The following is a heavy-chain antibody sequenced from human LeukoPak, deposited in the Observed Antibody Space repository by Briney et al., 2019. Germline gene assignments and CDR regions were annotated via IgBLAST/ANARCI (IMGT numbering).Heavy chain of an antibody. CDR3: ARGALLRYFDWLLPDNWFDH. V-gene: IGHV4-34*01. CDR1: GGSFSGYY. Sequence: SETLSLTCAVYGGSFSGYYWSWLRQPPGKGLEWIGEINHSGSTNYNPSLTSRVTISVDTSKNQFSLKLSSVTAADTAVYYCARGALLRYFDWLLPDNWFDHWGQGTLVTVSS. D-gene: IGHD3-9*01. J-gene: IGHJ5*02. CDR2: INHSGST.